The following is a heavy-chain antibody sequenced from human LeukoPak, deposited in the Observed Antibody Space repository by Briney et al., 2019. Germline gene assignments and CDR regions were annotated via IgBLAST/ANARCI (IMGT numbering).Heavy chain of an antibody. CDR2: INPSGGST. CDR3: ARASDSSGWYPFLFDY. Sequence: GGSLRLSCAASGYTFTSYYMHWVRQAPGQGLEWMGIINPSGGSTSYAQKFQGRVTMTRDTSTSTVYMELSSLRSEDTAVYYCARASDSSGWYPFLFDYWGQGTLVTVSS. CDR1: GYTFTSYY. D-gene: IGHD6-19*01. V-gene: IGHV1-46*01. J-gene: IGHJ4*02.